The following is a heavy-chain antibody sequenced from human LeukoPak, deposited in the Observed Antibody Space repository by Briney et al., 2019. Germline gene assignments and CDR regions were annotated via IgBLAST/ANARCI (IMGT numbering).Heavy chain of an antibody. CDR1: GFTFSDYY. CDR3: AREPVEISYDY. D-gene: IGHD5-24*01. Sequence: PGGSLRLSCAASGFTFSDYYMSWIRQAPGKGLEWVSYISSSGSSIYYADSVRGRFTISRDNAKNSLYLQMISLRAEDTAVYYCAREPVEISYDYWGQGTLVTVSS. J-gene: IGHJ4*02. V-gene: IGHV3-11*04. CDR2: ISSSGSSI.